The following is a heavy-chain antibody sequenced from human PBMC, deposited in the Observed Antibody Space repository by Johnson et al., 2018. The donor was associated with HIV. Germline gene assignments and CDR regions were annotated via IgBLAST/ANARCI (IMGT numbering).Heavy chain of an antibody. Sequence: QVQLVESGGGVVQPGRSLKLSCAASGFTFSSYAMHWVRQAPGKGLDWVAVIRYDGSNKYYADYVKGRFTISRDNSKNTLYLQMNSLRAEDTAVYYCARDRGGPVRDDAFDIWGQGTMVTVSS. CDR2: IRYDGSNK. J-gene: IGHJ3*02. CDR1: GFTFSSYA. D-gene: IGHD3-10*01. CDR3: ARDRGGPVRDDAFDI. V-gene: IGHV3-33*08.